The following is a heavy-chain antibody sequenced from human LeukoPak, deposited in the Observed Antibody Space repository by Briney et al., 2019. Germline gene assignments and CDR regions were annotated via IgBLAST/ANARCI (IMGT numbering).Heavy chain of an antibody. Sequence: PSETLSLTCTVSGDSISSAAYYWSWIRQHPGKGLEWIGYIYYSGSTTYNPSLKSRVTISVATPKSQFSLNLTSGTAADTAVYYCARGWVVVVPVALLDWGQGTTVTVSS. D-gene: IGHD2-2*01. CDR1: GDSISSAAYY. V-gene: IGHV4-31*03. CDR2: IYYSGST. CDR3: ARGWVVVVPVALLD. J-gene: IGHJ6*02.